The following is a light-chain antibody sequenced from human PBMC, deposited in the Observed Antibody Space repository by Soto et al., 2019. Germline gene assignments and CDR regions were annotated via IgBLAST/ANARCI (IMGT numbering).Light chain of an antibody. V-gene: IGKV3-20*01. CDR2: GSS. J-gene: IGKJ1*01. CDR3: QQYAGSLSWT. Sequence: SPGERATPSRRASQSVSSSYLVWYQQNPGQAHRLLLYGSSIRATGIPDRFSGSVSGTDFTLTISRLEPEDFAVYYCQQYAGSLSWTFGQGTKVDIK. CDR1: QSVSSSY.